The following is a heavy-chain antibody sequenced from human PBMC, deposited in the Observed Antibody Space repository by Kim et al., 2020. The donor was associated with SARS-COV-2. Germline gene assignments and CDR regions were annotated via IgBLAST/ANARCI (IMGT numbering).Heavy chain of an antibody. J-gene: IGHJ6*02. V-gene: IGHV3-33*01. CDR3: LTMVRGVDYGMDV. Sequence: YADSVKGRFTISRDNSKNTLYLQMNSLRAEDTAVYYCLTMVRGVDYGMDVWGQGTTVTVSS. D-gene: IGHD3-10*01.